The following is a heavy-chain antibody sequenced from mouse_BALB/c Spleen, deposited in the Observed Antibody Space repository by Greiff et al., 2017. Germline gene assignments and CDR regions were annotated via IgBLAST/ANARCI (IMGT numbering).Heavy chain of an antibody. V-gene: IGHV1S81*02. Sequence: QVQLQQPGAELVKPGASVKLSCKASGYTFTSYWMHWVKQRPGQGLEWIGEINPSNGRTNYNEKFKSKATLTVDKSSSTAYMQLSSLTSEDSAVYYCARGTSDYWGQGTTLTDSS. CDR2: INPSNGRT. D-gene: IGHD3-1*01. J-gene: IGHJ2*01. CDR1: GYTFTSYW. CDR3: ARGTSDY.